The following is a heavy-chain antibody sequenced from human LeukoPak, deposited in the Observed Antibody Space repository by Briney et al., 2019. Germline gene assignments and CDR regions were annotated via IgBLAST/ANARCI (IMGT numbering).Heavy chain of an antibody. D-gene: IGHD2/OR15-2a*01. CDR2: IIPIFGTA. CDR1: GGTFISYA. J-gene: IGHJ6*02. V-gene: IGHV1-69*01. CDR3: ARSMEYYYYYGMDV. Sequence: EASVNVSCKASGGTFISYAISWVRQAPGQGLEWMGGIIPIFGTANYAQKFQGRVTITADESTSTAYMELSSLRSEDTAVYYCARSMEYYYYYGMDVWGQGTTVTVSS.